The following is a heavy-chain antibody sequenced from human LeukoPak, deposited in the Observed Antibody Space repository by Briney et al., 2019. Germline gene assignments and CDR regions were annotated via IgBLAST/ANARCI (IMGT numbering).Heavy chain of an antibody. Sequence: SETLSLTCTVSGGSISSSSYYWGWIRQPPGKGLEWIGSFYYSGSTYYNPSLKSRVTISVDTPKNQFSLKLSSVTAADTAVYYCARRREYYYDSSGYSYFDYWGQGTLVTVSS. CDR2: FYYSGST. CDR3: ARRREYYYDSSGYSYFDY. D-gene: IGHD3-22*01. CDR1: GGSISSSSYY. J-gene: IGHJ4*02. V-gene: IGHV4-39*01.